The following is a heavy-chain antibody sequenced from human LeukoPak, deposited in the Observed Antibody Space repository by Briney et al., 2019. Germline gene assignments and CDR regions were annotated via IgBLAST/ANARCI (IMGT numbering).Heavy chain of an antibody. Sequence: SETLSLTCSVSGYSISSGFFWGWIRQPPGKGLEWIGSIYYSGSTYYNPSLKSRVTISVDTSKNQFSLKLSSVTAADTAVYYCARSWNLHFDYWGQGTLVTVSS. CDR3: ARSWNLHFDY. D-gene: IGHD1-7*01. CDR1: GYSISSGFF. V-gene: IGHV4-38-2*02. J-gene: IGHJ4*02. CDR2: IYYSGST.